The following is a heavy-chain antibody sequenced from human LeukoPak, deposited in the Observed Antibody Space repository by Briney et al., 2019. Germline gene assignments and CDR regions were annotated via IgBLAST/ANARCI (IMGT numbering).Heavy chain of an antibody. J-gene: IGHJ6*02. Sequence: PSETLSLTCAVYGGSFSGYYWSWIRQPPGKGLEWIGEINHSGSTNYNPSLKSRVAISVDTSKNQFSLKLSSVTAAHPAVYYCARAPDPTIHSGMDVWGQGTTVTVSS. CDR2: INHSGST. D-gene: IGHD4/OR15-4a*01. V-gene: IGHV4-34*01. CDR1: GGSFSGYY. CDR3: ARAPDPTIHSGMDV.